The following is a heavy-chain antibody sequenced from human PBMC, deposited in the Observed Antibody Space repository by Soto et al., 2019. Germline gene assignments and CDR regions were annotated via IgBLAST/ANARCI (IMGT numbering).Heavy chain of an antibody. Sequence: QVQLVESGGGVVQPGRSLRLSCAASGFSFSSYGMQWVRQAPGKGLEWVAVISYDGSNKYYADSVKDRFTISRDNSKKTLYLQMNSLRADDTAVYYCVAGQYFFDYFGQGTLVTVSS. J-gene: IGHJ4*02. D-gene: IGHD6-19*01. CDR1: GFSFSSYG. CDR3: VAGQYFFDY. CDR2: ISYDGSNK. V-gene: IGHV3-30*03.